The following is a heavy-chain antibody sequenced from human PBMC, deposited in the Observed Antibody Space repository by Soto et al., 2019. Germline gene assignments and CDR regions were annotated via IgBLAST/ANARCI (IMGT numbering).Heavy chain of an antibody. Sequence: PGGSLRLSCAASGFTFSSYGIHWGRQAPGKGQEWVAVRWYDGSNKYYADSVNGRFTISRDNSKNTLYLQMNSLRADVTAVYYCVRCYRGRSVYFDYWGQGTLVTVSS. V-gene: IGHV3-33*01. D-gene: IGHD1-26*01. CDR3: VRCYRGRSVYFDY. J-gene: IGHJ4*02. CDR1: GFTFSSYG. CDR2: RWYDGSNK.